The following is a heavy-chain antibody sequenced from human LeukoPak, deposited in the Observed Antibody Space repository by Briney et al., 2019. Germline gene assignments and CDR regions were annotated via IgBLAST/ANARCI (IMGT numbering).Heavy chain of an antibody. D-gene: IGHD3-9*01. Sequence: GGSLRLSCVASGFMFSESWMNWVRQAPGKGLEWVANIKHDRDEKHYADSVKGRFTISRDNAKNTLYLQMNSLRAEDTAVYYCARPGYTAGYDIWGQGTLVTVSS. V-gene: IGHV3-7*01. CDR1: GFMFSESW. CDR3: ARPGYTAGYDI. CDR2: IKHDRDEK. J-gene: IGHJ3*02.